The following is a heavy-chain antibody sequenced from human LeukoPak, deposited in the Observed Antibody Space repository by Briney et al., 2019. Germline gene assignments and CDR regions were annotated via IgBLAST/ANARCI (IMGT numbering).Heavy chain of an antibody. CDR3: ARDFSYYDILTGYDY. CDR1: GFTFSSYW. Sequence: GGSLRLSCAASGFTFSSYWMSWVRQAPGKGLEWVANIKQDGSEKYYVDSVKGRFTISRDNAKNSLYLQMSSLRAEDTAVYYCARDFSYYDILTGYDYWGQGTLVTVS. CDR2: IKQDGSEK. D-gene: IGHD3-9*01. V-gene: IGHV3-7*01. J-gene: IGHJ4*02.